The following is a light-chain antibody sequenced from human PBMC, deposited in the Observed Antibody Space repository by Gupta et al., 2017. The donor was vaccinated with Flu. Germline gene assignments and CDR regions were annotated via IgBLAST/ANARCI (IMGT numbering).Light chain of an antibody. V-gene: IGKV1-39*01. CDR3: QERHSTPWT. J-gene: IGKJ1*01. Sequence: DIQMTQSPSSLSASVGDKVTITCRASETINRYLNWYQQKPGKAPKLLIFGASRLQSGVPSRFSGSGSGTDFTLTISELQSEDFAIYYCQERHSTPWTFGQGTKVEVK. CDR1: ETINRY. CDR2: GAS.